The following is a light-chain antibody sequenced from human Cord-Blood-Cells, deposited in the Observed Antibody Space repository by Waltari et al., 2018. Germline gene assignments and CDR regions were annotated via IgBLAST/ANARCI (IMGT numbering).Light chain of an antibody. CDR1: QSLLHSNGYNY. Sequence: DIVMTQSPLSLPVTPGEPASISCRSSQSLLHSNGYNYLVWYLQKPGQSPQLLIYLGSNWACGVPDRFSGMGSGTDFTLKISRVEAEDVGVYYCMQALQTPYTFGQGTKLEI. CDR3: MQALQTPYT. V-gene: IGKV2-28*01. J-gene: IGKJ2*01. CDR2: LGS.